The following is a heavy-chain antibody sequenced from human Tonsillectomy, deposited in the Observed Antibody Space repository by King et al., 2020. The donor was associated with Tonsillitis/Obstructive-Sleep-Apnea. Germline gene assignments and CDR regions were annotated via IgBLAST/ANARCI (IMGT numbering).Heavy chain of an antibody. CDR1: GFTFNDAW. CDR3: TAEPAPTVTN. Sequence: VQLVESGGGLVEPGGSLTISCTASGFTFNDAWMNWVRQAPGQGLEWVGRIKSKTDGGTASYAAPVKGRFTISRDDSNNTLFLLMNSLKTEDTAVYYCTAEPAPTVTNWGHGTLVTVSS. D-gene: IGHD4-17*01. J-gene: IGHJ4*01. V-gene: IGHV3-15*07. CDR2: IKSKTDGGTA.